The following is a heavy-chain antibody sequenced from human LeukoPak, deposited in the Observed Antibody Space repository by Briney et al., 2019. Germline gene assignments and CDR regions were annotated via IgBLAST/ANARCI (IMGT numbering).Heavy chain of an antibody. CDR1: GFTFSNAW. CDR3: ARVVDYYYMDV. V-gene: IGHV3-48*04. J-gene: IGHJ6*03. Sequence: QPGGSLRLSCAASGFTFSNAWMSWVRQAPGKGLEWVSYISSSGSTIYYADSVKGRFTISRDNAKNSLYLQMNSLRAEDTAVYYCARVVDYYYMDVWGKGTTVTISS. D-gene: IGHD2-2*01. CDR2: ISSSGSTI.